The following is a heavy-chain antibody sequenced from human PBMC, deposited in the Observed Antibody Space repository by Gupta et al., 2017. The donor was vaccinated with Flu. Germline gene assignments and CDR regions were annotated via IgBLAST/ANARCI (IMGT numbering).Heavy chain of an antibody. J-gene: IGHJ6*02. D-gene: IGHD6-13*01. Sequence: QVQLQQWGAGLLKPSETLSLTCALYGGSFSGYYWSWIRQPPGKGLEWIGEINHSGSTNYNPSLKSRVTISVDTSKNQFSLKLSSVTAADTAVYYCARVGRIAAAGTNPYYYYGMDVWGQGTTVTVSS. CDR1: GGSFSGYY. CDR2: INHSGST. V-gene: IGHV4-34*01. CDR3: ARVGRIAAAGTNPYYYYGMDV.